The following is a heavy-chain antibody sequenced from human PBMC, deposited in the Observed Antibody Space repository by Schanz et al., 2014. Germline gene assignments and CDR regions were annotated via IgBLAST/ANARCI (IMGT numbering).Heavy chain of an antibody. CDR1: GFTVSKNY. CDR3: AKYGGELGVSFEF. Sequence: EVQLVESGGGLVQPGGSLRLSCAASGFTVSKNYMSWVRQAPGKGLEWVSIIYTDGSTYYADSVRDRFTISRDNSKKTLYLQMNSLRAEDAAVYYCAKYGGELGVSFEFWGQGTLVTVSS. D-gene: IGHD7-27*01. CDR2: IYTDGST. J-gene: IGHJ4*02. V-gene: IGHV3-66*01.